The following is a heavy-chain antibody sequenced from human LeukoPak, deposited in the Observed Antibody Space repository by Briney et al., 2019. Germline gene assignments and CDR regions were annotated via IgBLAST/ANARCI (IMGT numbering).Heavy chain of an antibody. CDR2: FDPEDGET. D-gene: IGHD3-3*01. CDR1: GYTLTELS. CDR3: ATDLPTSYDFWSGAGGV. Sequence: SVKVSCMFSGYTLTELSTHKLRHAHGKGLRWKEAFDPEDGETIYAQKFQGRVTMTEDTSTDTAYMELSSLRSEDTGVYYCATDLPTSYDFWSGAGGVWGKGTTVTVSS. J-gene: IGHJ6*04. V-gene: IGHV1-24*01.